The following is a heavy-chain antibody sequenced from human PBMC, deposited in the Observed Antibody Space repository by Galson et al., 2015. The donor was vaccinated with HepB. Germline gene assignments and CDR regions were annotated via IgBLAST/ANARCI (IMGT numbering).Heavy chain of an antibody. CDR3: ARQLGYCSDGNCYFDY. CDR1: GFTFSSYA. Sequence: SLRLSCAASGFTFSSYAMSWVRQAPGKGLEWVSAMSSEGGATYYRDSVKGRFTVSRDNSRQTLYLQMDSLRVEDTAVYHCARQLGYCSDGNCYFDYWGQGALVTVSS. J-gene: IGHJ4*02. D-gene: IGHD2-15*01. V-gene: IGHV3-23*01. CDR2: MSSEGGAT.